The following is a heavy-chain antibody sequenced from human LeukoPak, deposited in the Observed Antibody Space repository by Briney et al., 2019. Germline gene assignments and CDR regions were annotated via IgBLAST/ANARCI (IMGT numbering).Heavy chain of an antibody. CDR1: GGSISSSSYY. D-gene: IGHD1-26*01. CDR3: ARGNTIMGSKFDF. Sequence: SETLSLTCTVSGGSISSSSYYWGWIRQPPGKGLEWIGSIYYSGSTYYNPSLKSRVTISVDKSKNQFSLNLNSVTVADTAMYYCARGNTIMGSKFDFWGQGSLVTVSS. V-gene: IGHV4-39*07. CDR2: IYYSGST. J-gene: IGHJ4*02.